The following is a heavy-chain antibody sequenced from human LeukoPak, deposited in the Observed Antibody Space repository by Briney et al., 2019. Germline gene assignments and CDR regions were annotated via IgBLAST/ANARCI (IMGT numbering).Heavy chain of an antibody. CDR3: ARVDGSSSNDAFDI. J-gene: IGHJ3*02. V-gene: IGHV4-59*01. Sequence: SETLSLTCTVSGGSISSYYWSWIRQPPGKGLEWIGYIYYSGSTNYNPSLKSRVTISVDTSKNQFSLKLSSVTAADTAVYYCARVDGSSSNDAFDIWGQGTMVTVSS. D-gene: IGHD6-6*01. CDR2: IYYSGST. CDR1: GGSISSYY.